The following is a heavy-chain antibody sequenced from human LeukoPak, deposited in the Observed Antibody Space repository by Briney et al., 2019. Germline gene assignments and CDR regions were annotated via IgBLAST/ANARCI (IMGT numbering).Heavy chain of an antibody. Sequence: GGSLRLSCAASGFTFSSYSMNWVRQAPGKGLEWVSSISSSSSYIYYADSVKGRFTISRDNAKNSLYLQMNSLRAEDTAVYYCARVPLPYGGNYYFDYWGQGTLVTVSS. CDR3: ARVPLPYGGNYYFDY. CDR1: GFTFSSYS. J-gene: IGHJ4*02. CDR2: ISSSSSYI. V-gene: IGHV3-21*01. D-gene: IGHD4-23*01.